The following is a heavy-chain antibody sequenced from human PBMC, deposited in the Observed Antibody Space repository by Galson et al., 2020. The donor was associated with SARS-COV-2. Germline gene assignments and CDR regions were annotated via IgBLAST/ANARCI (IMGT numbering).Heavy chain of an antibody. Sequence: ASVTVSCQATRCSLPSYYIHWVRPPPGEGLEWVGWVNPNTGYMQYKEKFQGRLTMTSDTSISTAYMELSRQTSDDTAIYYCARDRISAPDDFDYWGQGTLVTVSS. D-gene: IGHD6-13*01. CDR3: ARDRISAPDDFDY. CDR2: VNPNTGYM. V-gene: IGHV1-2*02. J-gene: IGHJ4*02. CDR1: RCSLPSYY.